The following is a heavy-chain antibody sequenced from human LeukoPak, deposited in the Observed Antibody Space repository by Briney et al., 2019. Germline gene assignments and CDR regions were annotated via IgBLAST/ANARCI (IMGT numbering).Heavy chain of an antibody. CDR1: GYTFTSYG. Sequence: VASVKVSCKASGYTFTSYGISWVRQALGQGLEWMGWISAYNGNTNYAQKLQGRVTMTTDTSTSTAYMELRSPRSDDTAVYYCARDGVWVSGDSDAFDIWGQGTMVTVSS. CDR3: ARDGVWVSGDSDAFDI. J-gene: IGHJ3*02. D-gene: IGHD4-17*01. V-gene: IGHV1-18*01. CDR2: ISAYNGNT.